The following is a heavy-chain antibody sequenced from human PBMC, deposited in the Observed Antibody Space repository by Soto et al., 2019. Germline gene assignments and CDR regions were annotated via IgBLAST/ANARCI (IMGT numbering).Heavy chain of an antibody. J-gene: IGHJ5*02. D-gene: IGHD2-2*01. Sequence: QVQLVQSGAEVKKPGASVKVSCKASGYTFTSYGISWVRQAPGQGLEWMGWISAYNGNTNYAQKLQGRVTMTTDTFTSTAYMEPRSLRSDDTDVYYCARERGECSSTSCYSGWFDPGGQGTLVTVSS. CDR1: GYTFTSYG. CDR3: ARERGECSSTSCYSGWFDP. V-gene: IGHV1-18*04. CDR2: ISAYNGNT.